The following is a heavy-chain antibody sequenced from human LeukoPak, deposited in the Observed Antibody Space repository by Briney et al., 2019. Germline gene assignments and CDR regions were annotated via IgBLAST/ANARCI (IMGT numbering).Heavy chain of an antibody. V-gene: IGHV3-48*03. CDR2: ISSSGSTI. CDR3: ARDVVPKPNDAFDI. CDR1: GFTFSSYE. J-gene: IGHJ3*02. Sequence: PGGSLRLSCAASGFTFSSYEMNWVRQAPGKGLEWVSYISSSGSTIYYADSVKGRFTISRDNAKNSLYLQMNSLRAEDTAVYYCARDVVPKPNDAFDIWGQGTMVTVSS. D-gene: IGHD2-21*01.